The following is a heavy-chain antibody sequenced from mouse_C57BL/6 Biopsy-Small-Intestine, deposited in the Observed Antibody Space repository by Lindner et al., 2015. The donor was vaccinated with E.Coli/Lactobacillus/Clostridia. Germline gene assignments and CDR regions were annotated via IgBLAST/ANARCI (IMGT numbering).Heavy chain of an antibody. J-gene: IGHJ1*01. CDR3: ARRVCTRSSCSPHGIDV. D-gene: IGHD1-1*01. CDR2: INPGGGPT. V-gene: IGHV1-81*01. Sequence: SVKVSCKASGYIFVNHDINWVRQATGQGLEWMGRINPGGGPTVYAQKFQGRVTITRDASTSIVYMALSSLRTEDTAVYYCARRVCTRSSCSPHGIDVWGQGTTVTVSS. CDR1: GYIFVNHD.